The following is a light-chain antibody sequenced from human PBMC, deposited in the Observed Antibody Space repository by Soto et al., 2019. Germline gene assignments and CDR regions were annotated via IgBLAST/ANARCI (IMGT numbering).Light chain of an antibody. CDR3: QQRSNWPPD. CDR2: DAS. V-gene: IGKV3-11*01. J-gene: IGKJ2*01. Sequence: EIVLTQSPATLSLSPGERATLSCRASQSVSSYLAWYQQKPGQAPRLLISDASNRATGIPARFSGSGSGTDFTLNISSLEPEAFAVYFCQQRSNWPPDFGEGTKLEI. CDR1: QSVSSY.